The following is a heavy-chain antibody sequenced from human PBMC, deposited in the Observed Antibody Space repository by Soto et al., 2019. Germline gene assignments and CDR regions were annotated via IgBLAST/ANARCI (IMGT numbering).Heavy chain of an antibody. CDR1: GGTFSSYA. V-gene: IGHV1-69*01. CDR3: ARDGATAYCGGDCYSAFDY. J-gene: IGHJ4*02. Sequence: QVQLVQSGAEVKKPGSSVKVSCKASGGTFSSYAISWVRQAPGQGLEWMGGIIPIFGTANYAQKFQGRVTITADESTSTAYMELSSLRSEDTAVYYCARDGATAYCGGDCYSAFDYWGQGTLVTVSS. D-gene: IGHD2-21*02. CDR2: IIPIFGTA.